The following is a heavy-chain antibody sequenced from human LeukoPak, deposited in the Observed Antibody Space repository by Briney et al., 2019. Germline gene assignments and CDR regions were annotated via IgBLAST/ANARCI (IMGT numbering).Heavy chain of an antibody. D-gene: IGHD1-14*01. CDR1: GYTFTSYE. Sequence: ASVKVSCKASGYTFTSYEINWVRQATGQGLEWMGWMNPNSGNTGYAQKFQGRVTMTRNTSISTAYMELSSLRSEDTAVYYCARGLRDRGPRRYYYYYMDVWGKGTTVTVSS. V-gene: IGHV1-8*01. J-gene: IGHJ6*03. CDR3: ARGLRDRGPRRYYYYYMDV. CDR2: MNPNSGNT.